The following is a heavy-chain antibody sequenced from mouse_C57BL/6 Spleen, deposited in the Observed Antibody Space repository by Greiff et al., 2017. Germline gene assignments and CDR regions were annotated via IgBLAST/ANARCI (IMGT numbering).Heavy chain of an antibody. Sequence: QVQLQQSGTELVKPGASVKLSCKASGYSFTSYWMLWVKQRPGQGLEWIGNINPSNGDTNYNEKFKSKATLTVDKSSSTAYMQLRSLTSEDSAVYYCGREGYYGSSYDWFAYWGQGTLVTVSA. CDR2: INPSNGDT. CDR1: GYSFTSYW. D-gene: IGHD1-1*01. CDR3: GREGYYGSSYDWFAY. J-gene: IGHJ3*01. V-gene: IGHV1-53*01.